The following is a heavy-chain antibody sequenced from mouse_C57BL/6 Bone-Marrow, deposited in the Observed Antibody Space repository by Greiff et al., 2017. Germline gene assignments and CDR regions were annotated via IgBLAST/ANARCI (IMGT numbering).Heavy chain of an antibody. V-gene: IGHV1-69*01. Sequence: VQLQQPGAELVMPGASVKLSCKASGYTFTSYWMHWVKQRPGPGLEWIGEIDPSDSYTNYNQKFKGKSTLTVDKSSSTAYMQLSSLTSEDSAVYYCARDRYYGSSWFAYWGQGTLVTVSA. D-gene: IGHD1-1*01. CDR1: GYTFTSYW. CDR2: IDPSDSYT. CDR3: ARDRYYGSSWFAY. J-gene: IGHJ3*01.